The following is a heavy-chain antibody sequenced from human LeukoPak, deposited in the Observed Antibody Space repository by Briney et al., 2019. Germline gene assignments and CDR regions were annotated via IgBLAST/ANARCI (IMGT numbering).Heavy chain of an antibody. CDR3: AGEGFDYGGPPTDY. D-gene: IGHD4-23*01. V-gene: IGHV3-11*04. J-gene: IGHJ4*02. CDR2: ISSSGSTI. CDR1: GFTFSDYY. Sequence: KPGGSLRLSCAASGFTFSDYYMSWIRQAPGKGLEWVSYISSSGSTIYYADSVKGRFTISKDNAKSSLYLQMNSLRAEDTAVYYCAGEGFDYGGPPTDYWGQGTLVTVSS.